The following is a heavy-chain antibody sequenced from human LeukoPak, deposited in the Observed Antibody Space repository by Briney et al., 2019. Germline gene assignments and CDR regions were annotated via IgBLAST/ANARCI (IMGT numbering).Heavy chain of an antibody. J-gene: IGHJ4*02. D-gene: IGHD3-10*01. Sequence: GGSLRLSCAASGFTFSTYSMNWVRQAPGKGLEWVSYISSSGSTIYYADSVKGRFIISRDNAKNSLYLQMNSLRAEDTAVYYCARGIITQAVDYWGQGTLVTVSS. CDR2: ISSSGSTI. CDR3: ARGIITQAVDY. V-gene: IGHV3-48*04. CDR1: GFTFSTYS.